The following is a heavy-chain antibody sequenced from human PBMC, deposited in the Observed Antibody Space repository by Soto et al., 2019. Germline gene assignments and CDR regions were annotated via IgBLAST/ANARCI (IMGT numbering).Heavy chain of an antibody. D-gene: IGHD1-1*01. CDR3: AKRATGTYFDY. CDR2: ISGSGGST. J-gene: IGHJ4*02. Sequence: EVQLLESGGGLVQPGGSLRLSCAAYGVTFSSYAMNWVRQAPGKGLEWVSVISGSGGSTYYADSVKGRFTISRDNSKNTLYLQMNSLRAEDTAVYYCAKRATGTYFDYLGQGTLVTVSS. CDR1: GVTFSSYA. V-gene: IGHV3-23*01.